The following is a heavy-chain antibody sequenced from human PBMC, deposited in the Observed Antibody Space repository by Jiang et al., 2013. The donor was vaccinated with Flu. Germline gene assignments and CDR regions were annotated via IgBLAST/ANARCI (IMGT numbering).Heavy chain of an antibody. D-gene: IGHD2-2*01. V-gene: IGHV1-46*01. CDR2: INPSGGST. CDR1: GYTFTSYY. CDR3: ARGRCSSISCHGAFDY. J-gene: IGHJ4*02. Sequence: GAEVKKPGASVKVSCKASGYTFTSYYMHWVRQAPGQGLEWMGIINPSGGSTSYAQKFQGRVTMTRDTSTSTVYMELSSLRSEDTAVYYCARGRCSSISCHGAFDYWGQGTLVTVSS.